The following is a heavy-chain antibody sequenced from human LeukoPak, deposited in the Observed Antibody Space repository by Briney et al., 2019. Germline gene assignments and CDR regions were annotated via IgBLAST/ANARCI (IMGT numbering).Heavy chain of an antibody. J-gene: IGHJ4*02. CDR3: ARSDSSSGWYYFDY. Sequence: GGSLRLSCAASGFXVSSNYMSWVRQAPGKGLEWVSIIYSDGTTDYADSVRGRFTISRDNSKNTLYLQMNSLRAEDTAVYYCARSDSSSGWYYFDYWGQGTLVTVSS. V-gene: IGHV3-66*01. CDR2: IYSDGTT. CDR1: GFXVSSNY. D-gene: IGHD6-19*01.